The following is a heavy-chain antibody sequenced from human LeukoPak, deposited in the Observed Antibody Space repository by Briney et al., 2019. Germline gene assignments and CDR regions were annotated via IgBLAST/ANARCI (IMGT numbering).Heavy chain of an antibody. J-gene: IGHJ6*04. V-gene: IGHV1-69*13. CDR1: EGTFSSYA. CDR2: IIPIFGTA. D-gene: IGHD5-18*01. CDR3: ARSGYSYGYTGPYGMDV. Sequence: SVKVSCKASEGTFSSYAISWVRQAPGQGLEWMGGIIPIFGTANYAQKFQGRVTITADESTSTAYMELSSLRSEDTAVYYCARSGYSYGYTGPYGMDVWGKGTTVTVSS.